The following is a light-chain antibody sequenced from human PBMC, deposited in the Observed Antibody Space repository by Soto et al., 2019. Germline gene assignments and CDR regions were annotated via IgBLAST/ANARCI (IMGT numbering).Light chain of an antibody. CDR1: QSVSNY. CDR2: WAS. Sequence: DIVLTQYPDSLAVSLGERATINCKSSQSVSNYLTWYQQKPGQPPKLLIYWASARASGVPDRFSGSGSGTDFTLTISSLQADDVAVYYCQQFYRSPVAFGPGTKVDLK. J-gene: IGKJ3*01. V-gene: IGKV4-1*01. CDR3: QQFYRSPVA.